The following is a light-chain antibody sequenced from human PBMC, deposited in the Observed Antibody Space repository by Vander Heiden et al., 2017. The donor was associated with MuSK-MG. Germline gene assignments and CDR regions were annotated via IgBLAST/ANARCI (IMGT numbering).Light chain of an antibody. CDR2: AAS. Sequence: DIQMTQSPSSLSASVGDRVTITCRASQSISSYLNWYQQKPGKAPKLLIYAASSLQRGGTSRFSGSGDGTDFNLTISSRQPEDFESYYCQQRYSTHAPITFGQGTRMDIK. J-gene: IGKJ5*01. CDR3: QQRYSTHAPIT. CDR1: QSISSY. V-gene: IGKV1-39*01.